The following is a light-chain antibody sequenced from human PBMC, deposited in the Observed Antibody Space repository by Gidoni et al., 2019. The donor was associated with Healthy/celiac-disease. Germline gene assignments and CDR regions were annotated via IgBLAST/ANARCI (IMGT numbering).Light chain of an antibody. CDR1: QSISSY. CDR2: AAS. V-gene: IGKV1-39*01. J-gene: IGKJ4*01. CDR3: QQSYSTPKT. Sequence: QMTKSPSSLSASVGDRVTITCRASQSISSYLNWYQQKPGKAPKLLIYAASSLQSGVPSRFSGSGSGTDFTLTISSLQPEDFATYYCQQSYSTPKTFGGGTKVEIK.